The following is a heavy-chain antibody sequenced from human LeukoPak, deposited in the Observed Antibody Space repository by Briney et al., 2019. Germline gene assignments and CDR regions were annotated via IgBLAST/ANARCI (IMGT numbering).Heavy chain of an antibody. CDR3: PREPNAVAAYPYFDS. Sequence: GGSLRLSCAASGFTFSSYGMHWVRQAPGKGLEWVAVIWYHGSNKYYADSVKGRFTISRDNSKNTLYLQMNSLRAEDTAVYYCPREPNAVAAYPYFDSWGQGTLVTVSS. D-gene: IGHD6-19*01. J-gene: IGHJ4*02. CDR1: GFTFSSYG. CDR2: IWYHGSNK. V-gene: IGHV3-33*01.